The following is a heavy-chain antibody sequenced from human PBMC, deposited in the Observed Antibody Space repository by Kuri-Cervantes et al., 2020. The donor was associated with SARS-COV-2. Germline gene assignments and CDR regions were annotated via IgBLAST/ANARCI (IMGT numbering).Heavy chain of an antibody. J-gene: IGHJ6*03. V-gene: IGHV3-21*04. CDR3: ARSGWYSRGVTHFYMDA. CDR2: ISSSSSYI. Sequence: GASLRLSCAASGFTFSSYSMNWVRQAPGKGLEWVSSISSSSSYIYYADSVKGRFTISRDNAKNSLYLQMNSLRAEDTALYFCARSGWYSRGVTHFYMDAWGKGTMVTVSS. CDR1: GFTFSSYS. D-gene: IGHD6-19*01.